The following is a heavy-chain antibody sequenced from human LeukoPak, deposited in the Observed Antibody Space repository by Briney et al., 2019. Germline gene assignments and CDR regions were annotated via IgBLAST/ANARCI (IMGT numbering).Heavy chain of an antibody. CDR3: ARGPPYYYGSGSYPYHFYYMDV. J-gene: IGHJ6*03. D-gene: IGHD3-10*01. CDR1: GGSISSYY. Sequence: SETLSLTCTVSGGSISSYYWSWIRQPPGKGLEWIGYIYYSGSTNYNPSLKSRVTISVDTSKNQFSLKLSSVTAADTAVYHCARGPPYYYGSGSYPYHFYYMDVWGKGTTVTVSS. CDR2: IYYSGST. V-gene: IGHV4-59*01.